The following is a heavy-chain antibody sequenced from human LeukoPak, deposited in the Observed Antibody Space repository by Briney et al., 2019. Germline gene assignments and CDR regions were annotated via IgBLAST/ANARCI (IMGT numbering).Heavy chain of an antibody. J-gene: IGHJ4*02. CDR3: AREQVRMGWSFDY. D-gene: IGHD2-8*01. CDR1: GFTFSSYA. CDR2: ISYDGSNK. Sequence: SGGSLRLSCAASGFTFSSYAMHWVRQAPGKGLEWVAVISYDGSNKYYADSVKGRFTISRDNSKNTLYLQMNSLRAEDTAVYYCAREQVRMGWSFDYWGQGTLVTVSS. V-gene: IGHV3-30*04.